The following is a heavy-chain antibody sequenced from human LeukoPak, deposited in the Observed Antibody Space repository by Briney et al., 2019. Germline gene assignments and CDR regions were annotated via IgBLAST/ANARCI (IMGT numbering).Heavy chain of an antibody. CDR2: INHSGST. Sequence: SETLSLTCAVYGGSFSGHYWSWIRQPPGKGLEWIGEINHSGSTNYNPSLKSRVTISVDTSKNQFSLKLSSVTAADTAVYYCARGNGYYDSSGYSLSWFDPWGQGTLVTVSS. J-gene: IGHJ5*02. CDR1: GGSFSGHY. D-gene: IGHD3-22*01. CDR3: ARGNGYYDSSGYSLSWFDP. V-gene: IGHV4-34*01.